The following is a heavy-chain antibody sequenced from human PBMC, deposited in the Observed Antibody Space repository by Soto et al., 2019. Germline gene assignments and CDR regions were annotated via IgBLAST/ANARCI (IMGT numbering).Heavy chain of an antibody. CDR3: ARCLARYWFDP. Sequence: SETLSLTCTVSGGSVSSGSYYWSWVRQPPGKGLEWIGYIYYSGSTNYNPSLKSRGTISVDTSKNQFSLKLSSVTAADTAVYYCARCLARYWFDPWGQGTLVTVSS. CDR1: GGSVSSGSYY. CDR2: IYYSGST. J-gene: IGHJ5*02. V-gene: IGHV4-61*01. D-gene: IGHD3-3*02.